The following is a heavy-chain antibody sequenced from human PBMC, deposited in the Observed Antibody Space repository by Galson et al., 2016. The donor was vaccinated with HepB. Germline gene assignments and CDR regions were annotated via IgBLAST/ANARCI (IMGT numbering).Heavy chain of an antibody. CDR1: GYTFSSYS. D-gene: IGHD3-10*01. V-gene: IGHV7-4-1*02. CDR2: INTNTGNP. CDR3: ARSMIPYGSQNSNFDAFDI. J-gene: IGHJ3*02. Sequence: SVKVSCKASGYTFSSYSMNWVRQAPGQGLEWMGWINTNTGNPAYAQDFTGRFVLSLDTSVSTAYLQISGLKAEDTAVYYCARSMIPYGSQNSNFDAFDIWGQGTMVTASS.